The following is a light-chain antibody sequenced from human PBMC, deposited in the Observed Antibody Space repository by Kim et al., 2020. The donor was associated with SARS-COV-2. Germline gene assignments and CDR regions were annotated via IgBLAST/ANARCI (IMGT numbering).Light chain of an antibody. J-gene: IGKJ2*01. CDR3: QHRANWPQT. V-gene: IGKV3-11*01. CDR1: QSISDY. Sequence: SLSPGERATTSCRASQSISDYLGWYEQRVGQAPRLLIYNASHRATGIPARFSGSGSGTDFTLTISGLEPEDSAIYYCQHRANWPQTFGQGTKLEI. CDR2: NAS.